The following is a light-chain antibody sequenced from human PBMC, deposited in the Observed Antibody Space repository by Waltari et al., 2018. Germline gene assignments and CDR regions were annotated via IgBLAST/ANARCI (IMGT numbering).Light chain of an antibody. V-gene: IGKV1-5*01. CDR3: QQYNDWST. Sequence: DIQMTQSPSTLSASVGDRVTITCRASQSISDWWAWYQQKPGKAPKLLIYDASTLESGVPSRFSGSGSGTEFTLTISSLQPDDFATYYCQQYNDWSTFGQGTKLEI. J-gene: IGKJ2*01. CDR2: DAS. CDR1: QSISDW.